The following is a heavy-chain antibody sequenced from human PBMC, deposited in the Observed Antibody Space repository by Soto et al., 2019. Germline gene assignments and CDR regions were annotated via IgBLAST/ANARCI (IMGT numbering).Heavy chain of an antibody. V-gene: IGHV5-10-1*01. Sequence: GESLKISCKGSGYSFTSYWISWVRQMPGKGLEWMGRIDPSDSYTNYSPSFQGHVTISADKSISTAYLQWSSLKASDTAMYYCASDIAVAGTSDYWGQGTLVTVSS. D-gene: IGHD6-19*01. CDR1: GYSFTSYW. CDR2: IDPSDSYT. J-gene: IGHJ4*02. CDR3: ASDIAVAGTSDY.